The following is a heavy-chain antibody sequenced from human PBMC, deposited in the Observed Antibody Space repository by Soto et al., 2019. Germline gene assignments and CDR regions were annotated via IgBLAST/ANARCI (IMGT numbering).Heavy chain of an antibody. CDR3: ASSRGYSYGSGRMDV. CDR1: GFTFSSYS. Sequence: GGSLRLSCAASGFTFSSYSMNWVRQAPGKGLEWVSSISSSSSYIYYADSVKGRFTISRDNAKNSLYLQMNSLRAEDTAVYYWASSRGYSYGSGRMDVWGQGTTATVSS. J-gene: IGHJ6*02. CDR2: ISSSSSYI. V-gene: IGHV3-21*01. D-gene: IGHD5-18*01.